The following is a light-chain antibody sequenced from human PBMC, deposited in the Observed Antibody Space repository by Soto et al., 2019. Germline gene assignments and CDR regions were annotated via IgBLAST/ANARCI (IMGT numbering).Light chain of an antibody. CDR1: QSISSW. J-gene: IGKJ2*01. CDR2: KAS. CDR3: QQYNSSYT. V-gene: IGKV1-5*03. Sequence: DIQMTQSPSTLSASVGDRVTITCRASQSISSWLAWYQQKPGKAPKLLIYKASSLESGVPSRFSGSGSGTEFTLTISSLQPDDFATYDCQQYNSSYTFGQGTKLEIK.